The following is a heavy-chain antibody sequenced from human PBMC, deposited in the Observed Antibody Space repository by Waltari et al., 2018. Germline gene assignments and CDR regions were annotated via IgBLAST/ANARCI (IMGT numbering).Heavy chain of an antibody. CDR1: GFTFSTYG. Sequence: QVQLVESGGGVVQTGGSLRLSCAASGFTFSTYGMQWVRQAPSKGLQWVAFIQYDGRNKYYAKSVKGRFTISRDNSKNTLYLQMDSLRAEDTALYYCAKWYGGDYYFDYWGQGTLVTVSS. J-gene: IGHJ4*02. CDR2: IQYDGRNK. D-gene: IGHD1-26*01. V-gene: IGHV3-30*02. CDR3: AKWYGGDYYFDY.